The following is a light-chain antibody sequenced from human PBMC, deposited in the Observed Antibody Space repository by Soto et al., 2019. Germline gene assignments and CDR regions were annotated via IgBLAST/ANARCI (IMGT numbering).Light chain of an antibody. CDR2: EVS. V-gene: IGLV2-18*02. J-gene: IGLJ1*01. Sequence: QSVLNQPPSVSGSPGQSVAISCTGNRSDVGSYNRVSWYQQPPGTAPKLIISEVSNRPSGVPDRFSGSKSGNTASLTISGLQAEDEGDYYCSSYTISSTYVFGTGTKVTVL. CDR3: SSYTISSTYV. CDR1: RSDVGSYNR.